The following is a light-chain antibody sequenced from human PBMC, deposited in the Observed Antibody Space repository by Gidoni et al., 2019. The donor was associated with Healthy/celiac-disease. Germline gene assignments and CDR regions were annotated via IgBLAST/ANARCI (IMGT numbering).Light chain of an antibody. CDR2: KAS. J-gene: IGKJ1*01. Sequence: DIQMTQAPCTLAAAAGDRVTITCRASQGSSSRLAWYQQKPGKAPKLLIYKASSLESGVPSRFIGSGSGKEFTLTISSMQPDDFATYYCQQYNSYTWTFGQGTKVEIK. CDR3: QQYNSYTWT. V-gene: IGKV1-5*03. CDR1: QGSSSR.